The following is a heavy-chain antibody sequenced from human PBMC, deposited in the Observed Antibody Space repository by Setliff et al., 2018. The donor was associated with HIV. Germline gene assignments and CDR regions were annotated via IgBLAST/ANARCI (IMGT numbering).Heavy chain of an antibody. CDR1: GYTLTEVS. CDR3: ARVRRLGIAHSYDAFDI. CDR2: FDPQDGKT. V-gene: IGHV1-24*01. D-gene: IGHD7-27*01. Sequence: ASVKVSCKISGYTLTEVSMHWVRQAPGKGLEWMGYFDPQDGKTIYAQKFQGRVTMTEDTSTYTAYLEMGNLRSEDTAVYYCARVRRLGIAHSYDAFDIWGQGTMVTVSS. J-gene: IGHJ3*02.